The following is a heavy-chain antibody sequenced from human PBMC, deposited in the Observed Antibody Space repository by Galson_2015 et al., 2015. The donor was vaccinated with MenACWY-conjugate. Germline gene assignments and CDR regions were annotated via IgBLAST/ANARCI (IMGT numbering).Heavy chain of an antibody. V-gene: IGHV3-21*01. Sequence: SLRLSCAASGFIFSSYTMNWVRQAPGKGLEWVSFISDSSSYINYADSVKGRFTISRDNAKSSLYLQMNSLRVEDTAVYYCAREMSSGWPNLDYWGQGTLVSVSS. CDR3: AREMSSGWPNLDY. CDR1: GFIFSSYT. CDR2: ISDSSSYI. D-gene: IGHD6-19*01. J-gene: IGHJ4*02.